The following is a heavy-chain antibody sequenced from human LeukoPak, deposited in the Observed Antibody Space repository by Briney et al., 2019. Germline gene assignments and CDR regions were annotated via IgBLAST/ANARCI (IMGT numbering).Heavy chain of an antibody. V-gene: IGHV1-69*04. CDR1: GGTFSSYA. J-gene: IGHJ4*02. Sequence: ASVKVSCKASGGTFSSYAISWVRQAPGQGLEWMGRIIPIFGIANYAQEFQGRVTITADKSTSTAYMELSSLRSEDTAVYYCARDHTMIPYYFDYWGQGTLVTVSS. CDR3: ARDHTMIPYYFDY. CDR2: IIPIFGIA. D-gene: IGHD3-22*01.